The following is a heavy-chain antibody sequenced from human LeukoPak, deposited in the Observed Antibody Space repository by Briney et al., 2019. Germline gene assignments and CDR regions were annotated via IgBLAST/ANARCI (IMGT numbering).Heavy chain of an antibody. D-gene: IGHD5-18*01. Sequence: SETLSLTCTVSGGSISSYYWSWIRQPPGKGLEWIGSMYYGGSTNYNPSLKSRVTISVDTSENQFSLRLSSVTAADTAVYYCARDRGYSFGGGDFDYWGQGTLVTVSS. CDR3: ARDRGYSFGGGDFDY. J-gene: IGHJ4*02. V-gene: IGHV4-59*12. CDR1: GGSISSYY. CDR2: MYYGGST.